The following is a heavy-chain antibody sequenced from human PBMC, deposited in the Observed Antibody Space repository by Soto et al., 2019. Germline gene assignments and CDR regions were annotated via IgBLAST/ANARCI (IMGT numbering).Heavy chain of an antibody. D-gene: IGHD5-12*01. CDR1: GFTFSSYG. Sequence: QVQLAESGGGVVQPGRSLRLSCAASGFTFSSYGMHWVRQAPGKGLEWVAVIWYDGSNKYYADSVKGRFSISRDNSKNTVYLQMNSLRAEDTDVYYCAREGGDIASSFTVNGLDVWGQGTTVTVSS. V-gene: IGHV3-33*01. CDR2: IWYDGSNK. J-gene: IGHJ6*02. CDR3: AREGGDIASSFTVNGLDV.